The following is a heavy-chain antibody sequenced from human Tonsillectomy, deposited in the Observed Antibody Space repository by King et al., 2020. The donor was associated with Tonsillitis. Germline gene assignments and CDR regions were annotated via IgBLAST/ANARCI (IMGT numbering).Heavy chain of an antibody. Sequence: VQLVESGGGVVQPGRSLRLSCAASGFTFSSYGMHWVRQAPGKGLEWVAVIWYDGSNKYYADSVKGRFTISRDNSKNTLYLQMNSLRAEDTAVYYCAREKEGDCSITSCYNPAYIRPYNWFDPWGQGTLVTVSS. J-gene: IGHJ5*02. CDR3: AREKEGDCSITSCYNPAYIRPYNWFDP. CDR2: IWYDGSNK. V-gene: IGHV3-33*01. CDR1: GFTFSSYG. D-gene: IGHD2-2*02.